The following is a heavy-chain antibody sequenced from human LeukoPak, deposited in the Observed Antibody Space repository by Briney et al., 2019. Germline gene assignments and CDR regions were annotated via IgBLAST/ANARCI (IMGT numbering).Heavy chain of an antibody. CDR1: GFTFSSYS. J-gene: IGHJ6*03. CDR3: AREACGGDCHDIYYYYYMDV. V-gene: IGHV3-48*01. CDR2: ISSSSTI. D-gene: IGHD2-21*02. Sequence: GGSLRLSCAASGFTFSSYSMNWVRQAPGKGLEWVSYISSSSTIYYADSVKGRFTISRDNAKNSLYLQMNSLRAEDTAVYYCAREACGGDCHDIYYYYYMDVWGKGTTVTVSS.